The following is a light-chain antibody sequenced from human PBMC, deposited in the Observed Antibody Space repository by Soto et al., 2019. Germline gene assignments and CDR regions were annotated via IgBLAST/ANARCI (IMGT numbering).Light chain of an antibody. Sequence: QSALTQPRSVSGSPGQSVTISCTGTTSDIGSYNYVSWYQQHPGKAPKLMICDVSKRPSGVPDRFSGSKSGNTASLTISGIQADDEADYYCCSFAAGYTDVFGSGTKLTVL. J-gene: IGLJ1*01. CDR3: CSFAAGYTDV. CDR1: TSDIGSYNY. V-gene: IGLV2-11*01. CDR2: DVS.